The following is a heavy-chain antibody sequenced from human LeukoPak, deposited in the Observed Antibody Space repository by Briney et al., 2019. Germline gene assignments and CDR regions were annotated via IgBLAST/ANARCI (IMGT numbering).Heavy chain of an antibody. Sequence: SVKVSCKASGGTFSSYAISWVRQAPGQGLEWMGRIIPILGIANYAQKFQGRVTITADKSTSTAYMELSSLRSEDTAVYYCASWGTTVVTARYYYYYGMDVWGQGTTVTVSS. J-gene: IGHJ6*02. CDR1: GGTFSSYA. V-gene: IGHV1-69*04. CDR2: IIPILGIA. D-gene: IGHD4-23*01. CDR3: ASWGTTVVTARYYYYYGMDV.